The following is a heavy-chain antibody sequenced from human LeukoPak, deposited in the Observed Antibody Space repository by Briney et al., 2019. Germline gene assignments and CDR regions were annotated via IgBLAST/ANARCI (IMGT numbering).Heavy chain of an antibody. CDR1: GFTFSSYW. J-gene: IGHJ6*03. Sequence: PGGSLRLSCAASGFTFSSYWMSWVRQAPGKGLEWVSGISWNSGSIGYADSVKGRFTISRDNAKNSLYLQMNSLRAEDMALYYCAKASSGWYQGYYYMDVWGKGTTVTVSS. D-gene: IGHD6-19*01. CDR3: AKASSGWYQGYYYMDV. CDR2: ISWNSGSI. V-gene: IGHV3-9*03.